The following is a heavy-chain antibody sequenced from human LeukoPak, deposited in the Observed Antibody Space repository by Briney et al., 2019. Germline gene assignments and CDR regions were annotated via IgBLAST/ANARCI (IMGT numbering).Heavy chain of an antibody. V-gene: IGHV4-59*12. J-gene: IGHJ5*02. Sequence: SETLSLTCTVSGGSISSYYWSWIRQPPGKGLEWIGYIYYSGSTNYNPSLKSRVTMSLDTSKNQFSLNLTSVTAADTAVYYCARDGPGYSSNWFDPWGQGTLVTVSS. D-gene: IGHD6-13*01. CDR2: IYYSGST. CDR1: GGSISSYY. CDR3: ARDGPGYSSNWFDP.